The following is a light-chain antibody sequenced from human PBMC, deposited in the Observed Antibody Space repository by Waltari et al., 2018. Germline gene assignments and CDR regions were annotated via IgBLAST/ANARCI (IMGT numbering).Light chain of an antibody. J-gene: IGKJ1*01. Sequence: DIVVPQSPLSLPVTPGEPAPISCWSIQILLHRNGNNYLAWYLQKPGQSPQLLIYLGSNRASGVPDRFSGSGSGTDFTLRISRVEAEDVGVYYCMQSLQTLWTFGPGTKVEIK. CDR1: QILLHRNGNNY. CDR2: LGS. V-gene: IGKV2-28*01. CDR3: MQSLQTLWT.